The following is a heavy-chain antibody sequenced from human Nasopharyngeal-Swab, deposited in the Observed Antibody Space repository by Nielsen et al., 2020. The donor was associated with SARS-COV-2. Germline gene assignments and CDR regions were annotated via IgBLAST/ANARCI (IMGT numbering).Heavy chain of an antibody. J-gene: IGHJ3*02. V-gene: IGHV3-7*03. CDR2: IKQDGSEK. D-gene: IGHD6-19*01. CDR1: GFTFSSYW. Sequence: GESLKISCAASGFTFSSYWMSWVRQAPGKGLEWVANIKQDGSEKYYVDSVKGRFTISRDNAKNSLYLQMNSLRAEDTALYYCAKDTAVAGKDAFDIWGQGTMVTVSS. CDR3: AKDTAVAGKDAFDI.